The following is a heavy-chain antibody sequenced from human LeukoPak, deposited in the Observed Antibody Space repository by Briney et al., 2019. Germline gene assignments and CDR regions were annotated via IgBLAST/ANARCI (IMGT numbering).Heavy chain of an antibody. J-gene: IGHJ5*02. Sequence: GGSLRLSCAASGFTFSDYYMSWIRQAPGKGLEWVSYISSSGSTTYYADSVKGRFTISRDNSKNTLYLQMNSLRAEDTAVYYCAKDFGSGMDNWFDPWGQGTLVTVSS. CDR1: GFTFSDYY. V-gene: IGHV3-11*01. CDR2: ISSSGSTT. CDR3: AKDFGSGMDNWFDP. D-gene: IGHD3-10*01.